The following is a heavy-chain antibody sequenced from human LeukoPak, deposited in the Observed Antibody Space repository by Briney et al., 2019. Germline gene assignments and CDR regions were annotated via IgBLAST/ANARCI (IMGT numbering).Heavy chain of an antibody. D-gene: IGHD6-13*01. V-gene: IGHV4-4*02. CDR1: GASISSETW. Sequence: SGTLSLTCAVSGASISSETWWNWVRQPPGKGLEWIGEIYHGGSANYNPSLKSRVTISLDKSKNQFFLELTSVTAADTAVYYCARGDSISWYAFLNYWGQGTLVTVSS. J-gene: IGHJ4*02. CDR3: ARGDSISWYAFLNY. CDR2: IYHGGSA.